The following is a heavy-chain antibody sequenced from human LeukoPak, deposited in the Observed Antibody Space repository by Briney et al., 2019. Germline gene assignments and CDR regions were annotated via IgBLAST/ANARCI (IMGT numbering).Heavy chain of an antibody. CDR1: GFTFSNYD. J-gene: IGHJ5*02. CDR2: ISDSGGST. Sequence: GGSLRLSCVASGFTFSNYDMSWVRQAPGKVLEWGSTISDSGGSTHYADSVKGRFTISRDNSKNTLYLQMNSLRAEDTAVYYCARDEHTSWFCFAPWDQGTLVTVSS. D-gene: IGHD2-2*01. CDR3: ARDEHTSWFCFAP. V-gene: IGHV3-23*01.